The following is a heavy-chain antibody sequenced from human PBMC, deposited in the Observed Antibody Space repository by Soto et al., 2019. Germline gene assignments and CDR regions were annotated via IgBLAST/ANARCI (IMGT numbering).Heavy chain of an antibody. CDR1: GFTFSSYG. V-gene: IGHV3-30*18. CDR3: AKDGTVSLDY. D-gene: IGHD1-1*01. CDR2: ISYDGSNK. J-gene: IGHJ4*02. Sequence: PGGSLRLSCAASGFTFSSYGMHWVRQAPGKGLEWVAVISYDGSNKYYADSVKGRFTISRDNSKNTLYLQMNSLRAEDTAVYYCAKDGTVSLDYWGQGTLVTVSS.